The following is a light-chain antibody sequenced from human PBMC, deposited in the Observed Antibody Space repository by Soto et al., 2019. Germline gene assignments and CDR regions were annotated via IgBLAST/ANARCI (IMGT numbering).Light chain of an antibody. CDR1: SSDVGGYDY. V-gene: IGLV2-23*01. CDR2: EGS. Sequence: QSVLTQPASVSGSPGQSITISCTGTSSDVGGYDYVSWYQHHPGKAPKLMIYEGSKRPSGVSNRFSGSKSGNTASLTISGLQAEDEADYYCCSFAVGSTLVFGGGTKLTVL. CDR3: CSFAVGSTLV. J-gene: IGLJ2*01.